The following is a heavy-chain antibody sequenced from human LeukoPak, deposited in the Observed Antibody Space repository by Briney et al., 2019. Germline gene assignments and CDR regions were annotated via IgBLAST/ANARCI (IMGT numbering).Heavy chain of an antibody. CDR1: GFTVSSNY. CDR3: ARDPVRRDSY. D-gene: IGHD3-10*01. CDR2: IYSGGST. J-gene: IGHJ4*02. Sequence: PGGFLRLSCAASGFTVSSNYMSWVRQAPGKGLEWVSVIYSGGSTYYADPVTGRFTISRDNAKNTLYLQMNSLRAEDTAVYYCARDPVRRDSYWGQGTLVTVSS. V-gene: IGHV3-53*01.